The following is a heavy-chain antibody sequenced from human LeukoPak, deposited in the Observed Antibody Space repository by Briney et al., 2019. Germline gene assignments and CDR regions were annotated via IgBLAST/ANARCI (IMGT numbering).Heavy chain of an antibody. V-gene: IGHV1-69*05. D-gene: IGHD1-7*01. Sequence: ASVKISCKASGDTFSSFAISWVRQAPGQGLEWMGGIIPIFGTANYAQKFQGRVTITTDESTSTAYMELSSLRSEDTAVYYCARGGTGTTSDAFDIWGQGTMVTVSS. CDR2: IIPIFGTA. CDR1: GDTFSSFA. CDR3: ARGGTGTTSDAFDI. J-gene: IGHJ3*02.